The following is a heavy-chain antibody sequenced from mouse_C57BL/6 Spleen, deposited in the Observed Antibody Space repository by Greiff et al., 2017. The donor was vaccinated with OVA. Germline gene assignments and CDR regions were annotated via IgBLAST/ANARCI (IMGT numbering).Heavy chain of an antibody. CDR3: ARSRHYFDY. CDR1: GYTFTSYW. J-gene: IGHJ2*01. Sequence: QVQLQQPGAELVRPGSSVKLSCKASGYTFTSYWMHWVKQRPIQGLEWIGNIDPSDGGTHYNQKFKNKATLTVDKSSSTAYMQLSSLTSEDSAVYYCARSRHYFDYWGQGTTLTVSS. CDR2: IDPSDGGT. V-gene: IGHV1-52*01. D-gene: IGHD3-3*01.